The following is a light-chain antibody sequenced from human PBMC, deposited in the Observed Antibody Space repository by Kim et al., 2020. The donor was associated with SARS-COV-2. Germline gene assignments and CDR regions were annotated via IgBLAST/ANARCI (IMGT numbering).Light chain of an antibody. V-gene: IGKV1-5*03. CDR1: QSISTH. CDR2: KAS. J-gene: IGKJ1*01. Sequence: DIQMTQSPSILSASVGDRVTISCRASQSISTHLAWYQQRPGKAPNLLIYKASSLQIGVPARFSGSGSGTEFSLTISNLQPDDFGSYYCQQYSEYRWTFGQGTKVDIK. CDR3: QQYSEYRWT.